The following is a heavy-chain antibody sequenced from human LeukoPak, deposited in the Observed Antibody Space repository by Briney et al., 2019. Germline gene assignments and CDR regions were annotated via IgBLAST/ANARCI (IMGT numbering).Heavy chain of an antibody. CDR1: GFNFSAYG. CDR2: NRYDGSIK. D-gene: IGHD6-13*01. J-gene: IGHJ4*02. CDR3: AREIAADRGFDS. V-gene: IGHV3-30*02. Sequence: GGSLRLSCAASGFNFSAYGMHWVRQAPGEGLEWVAFNRYDGSIKYYADSVKGRFTISRDNSKNTLYLQMNSLRAEDTAVYYCAREIAADRGFDSWGQGTLVTVSS.